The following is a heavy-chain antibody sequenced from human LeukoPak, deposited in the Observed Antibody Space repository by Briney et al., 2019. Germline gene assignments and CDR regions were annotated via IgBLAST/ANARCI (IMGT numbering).Heavy chain of an antibody. CDR2: INHSGST. J-gene: IGHJ4*02. V-gene: IGHV4-59*01. CDR3: ARDIQVGATNYFDY. CDR1: GGSISSYY. Sequence: SETLSLTCTVSGGSISSYYWSWIRQPPGKGLEWIGEINHSGSTNYNPSLKSRVTISVDTSKNQFSLKLSSVTAADTAVYYCARDIQVGATNYFDYWGQGTLVTVSS. D-gene: IGHD1-26*01.